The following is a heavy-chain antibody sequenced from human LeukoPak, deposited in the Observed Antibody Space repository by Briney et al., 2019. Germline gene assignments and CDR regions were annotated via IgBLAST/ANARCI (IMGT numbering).Heavy chain of an antibody. CDR3: AKDIEVGATTGWFDP. D-gene: IGHD1-26*01. CDR2: ISGSGGST. V-gene: IGHV3-23*01. Sequence: HPGRSLRLSCAASGFTFSSYAMSWVRQAPGKGLEWVSAISGSGGSTYYADSVKGRFTISRDNAKNSLYLQMNSLRAEDTALYYCAKDIEVGATTGWFDPWGQGTLVTVSS. CDR1: GFTFSSYA. J-gene: IGHJ5*02.